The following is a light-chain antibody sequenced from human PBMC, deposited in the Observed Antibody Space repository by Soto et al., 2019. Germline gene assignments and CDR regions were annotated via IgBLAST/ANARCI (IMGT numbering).Light chain of an antibody. CDR2: GAP. Sequence: EIVLTQSPGTLSLSPGERATLSCRASQSVSSSLLVWYQQKPGQAPRLLIYGAPSRATGIPDRFSGSGSGTDFTLTISRLEPEDFAVYYYQYYSTSHFTFGPGTGVDIK. V-gene: IGKV3-20*01. J-gene: IGKJ3*01. CDR1: QSVSSSL. CDR3: QYYSTSHFT.